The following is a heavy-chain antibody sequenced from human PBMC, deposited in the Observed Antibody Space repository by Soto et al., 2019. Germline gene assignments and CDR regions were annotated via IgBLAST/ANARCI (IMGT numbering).Heavy chain of an antibody. J-gene: IGHJ6*02. D-gene: IGHD2-15*01. CDR1: GGTFSSYA. CDR2: IIPIFGTA. CDR3: ASPHCSGGSCYQNYYYYYGMDV. Sequence: VQLVQSGAEVKKPGSSVKVSCKASGGTFSSYAISWVRQAPGQGLEWMGGIIPIFGTANYAQKFQGRVTITADESTSTAYMELSSLRSEDTAVYYCASPHCSGGSCYQNYYYYYGMDVWGQGTTVTVSS. V-gene: IGHV1-69*01.